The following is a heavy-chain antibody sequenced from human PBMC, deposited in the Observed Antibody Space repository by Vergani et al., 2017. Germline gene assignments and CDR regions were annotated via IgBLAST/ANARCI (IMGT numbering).Heavy chain of an antibody. D-gene: IGHD6-13*01. CDR3: AREETGIAAAGIDY. CDR1: GFTFSSYG. V-gene: IGHV3-33*01. J-gene: IGHJ4*02. Sequence: QVQLVESGGGVVQPGRSLRLSCAASGFTFSSYGMHWVRQAPGKGLEWVAVIWYDGSNKYYADSVKGRFTISRDNSKNTLYLKMNSLRAEDTAVYYCAREETGIAAAGIDYWGQGTLVTVSS. CDR2: IWYDGSNK.